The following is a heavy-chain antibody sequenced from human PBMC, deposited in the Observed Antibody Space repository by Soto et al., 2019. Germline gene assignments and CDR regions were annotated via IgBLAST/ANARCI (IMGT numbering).Heavy chain of an antibody. D-gene: IGHD2-15*01. CDR2: MNPNTGNT. CDR3: ARGSNHCGGGRCYSDWFDP. V-gene: IGHV1-8*01. J-gene: IGHJ5*02. Sequence: QVQLVQSGAEVKKPGASVRVSCKASGYTFTSSAVYWVRQANGQGLELMGWMNPNTGNTGYAQKFQGRVTMTRNTSISTAYMELSSLRPEDTAVYYCARGSNHCGGGRCYSDWFDPWGQGTPVTVSS. CDR1: GYTFTSSA.